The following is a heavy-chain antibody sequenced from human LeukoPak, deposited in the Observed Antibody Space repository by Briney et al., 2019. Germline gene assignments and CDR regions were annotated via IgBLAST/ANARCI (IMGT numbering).Heavy chain of an antibody. Sequence: GGSLRLSCAASGFSFSSYAISWVRQAPGKGLEWVSGISGSGGSTYYADSVKGRFTISRDNSKNTLYVQMNSLRAEDTAVYYCAKARGSCSGGSCYNPFDPWGQGTLVTVSS. V-gene: IGHV3-23*01. CDR1: GFSFSSYA. CDR2: ISGSGGST. D-gene: IGHD2-15*01. CDR3: AKARGSCSGGSCYNPFDP. J-gene: IGHJ5*02.